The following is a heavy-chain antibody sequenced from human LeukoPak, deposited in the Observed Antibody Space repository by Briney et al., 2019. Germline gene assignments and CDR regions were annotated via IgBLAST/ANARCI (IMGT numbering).Heavy chain of an antibody. D-gene: IGHD3-22*01. CDR1: GGSISSGGYY. Sequence: PSETLSLTCTVSGGSISSGGYYWNWIRQPAGKRLEWIGRIYTSGSTNYNPSLKSRVTISVDTSKNQFSLNLTSVTAADTAVYYCARYYYDSSAYYYGRGLDYWGQGTLVTVSS. J-gene: IGHJ4*02. CDR3: ARYYYDSSAYYYGRGLDY. CDR2: IYTSGST. V-gene: IGHV4-61*02.